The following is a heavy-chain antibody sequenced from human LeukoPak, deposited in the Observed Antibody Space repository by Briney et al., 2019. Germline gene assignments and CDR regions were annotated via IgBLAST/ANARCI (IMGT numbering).Heavy chain of an antibody. CDR1: GFTFSTYG. CDR3: ARAPDSASSGYLGY. J-gene: IGHJ4*02. D-gene: IGHD3-22*01. V-gene: IGHV3-30*02. Sequence: GGSLRLSCAASGFTFSTYGMHWVRQAPGKGLEWVAFIRYDGSNKYYADSVKGRFTISRDNSKNTLYLQMNSLRAEDTAVYYCARAPDSASSGYLGYWGQGTLVTVSS. CDR2: IRYDGSNK.